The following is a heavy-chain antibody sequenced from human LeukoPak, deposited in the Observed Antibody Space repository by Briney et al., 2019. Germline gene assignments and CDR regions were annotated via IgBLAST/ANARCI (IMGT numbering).Heavy chain of an antibody. Sequence: SETLSLTCAVSGGSISSGGYSWSWIRQPPGKGLEWIGYIYYSGSTYYNPSLKSRVTISVDTSKNQFSLKLSSVTAADTAVYYCARVYGSGSYNFDYWGQGTLVTVSS. D-gene: IGHD3-10*01. CDR1: GGSISSGGYS. CDR3: ARVYGSGSYNFDY. J-gene: IGHJ4*02. CDR2: IYYSGST. V-gene: IGHV4-30-4*07.